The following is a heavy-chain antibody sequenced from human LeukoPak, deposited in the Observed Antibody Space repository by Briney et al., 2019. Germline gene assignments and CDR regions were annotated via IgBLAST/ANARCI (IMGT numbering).Heavy chain of an antibody. CDR2: IKQDGSEK. CDR1: GFSFSTYW. CDR3: AKGYIIAGRQWYLDL. J-gene: IGHJ2*01. Sequence: GGSLRLSCAASGFSFSTYWMSWVRQAPGKGLEWVANIKQDGSEKYYVDSVKGRFTIFRDNAKNSLYLQMNSLRAEDTAVYYCAKGYIIAGRQWYLDLWGRGTLVGVSS. D-gene: IGHD6-13*01. V-gene: IGHV3-7*01.